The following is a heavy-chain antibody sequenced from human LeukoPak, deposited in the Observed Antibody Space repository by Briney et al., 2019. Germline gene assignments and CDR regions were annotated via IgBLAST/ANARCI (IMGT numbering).Heavy chain of an antibody. D-gene: IGHD3-22*01. CDR2: IIPIFGTA. V-gene: IGHV1-69*13. CDR1: GGTFSSYA. J-gene: IGHJ4*02. Sequence: SVKVSCKASGGTFSSYAISWVRQAPGQGLEWMGGIIPIFGTANYAQKFQGRVTITADESTSTAYMELSSLRSEDTAVYYCARARFADTPSRYYYDSSGYYQFDYWGQGTLVTVS. CDR3: ARARFADTPSRYYYDSSGYYQFDY.